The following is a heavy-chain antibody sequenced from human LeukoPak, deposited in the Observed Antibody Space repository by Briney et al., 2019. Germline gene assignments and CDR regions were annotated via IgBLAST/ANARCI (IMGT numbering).Heavy chain of an antibody. D-gene: IGHD3-22*01. J-gene: IGHJ4*02. Sequence: GGSLRLSCAASGFTFSSYDMNWVRQAPGKGLEWVSYISSSSSTIYYADSVKGRFTISRDNAKNSLYLQMNSLRAEDTAVYYCARAPSYYYDSSGYYLGYFDYWGQGTQVSVSS. CDR2: ISSSSSTI. CDR3: ARAPSYYYDSSGYYLGYFDY. CDR1: GFTFSSYD. V-gene: IGHV3-48*01.